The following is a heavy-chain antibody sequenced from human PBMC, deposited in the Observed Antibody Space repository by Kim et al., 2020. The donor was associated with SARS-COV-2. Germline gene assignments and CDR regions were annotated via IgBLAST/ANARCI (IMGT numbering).Heavy chain of an antibody. Sequence: SETLSLTCAVFGGSLSGYNWSWIRQPPGKGLEWIGEVSHRGSTNFNPSLNSRLTISVDLSKNQFSLKLNSVTAADTAVYYCARGSLREDLGSEIFDIWGPGAAVTVSS. V-gene: IGHV4-34*01. CDR3: ARGSLREDLGSEIFDI. D-gene: IGHD3-10*01. J-gene: IGHJ3*02. CDR2: VSHRGST. CDR1: GGSLSGYN.